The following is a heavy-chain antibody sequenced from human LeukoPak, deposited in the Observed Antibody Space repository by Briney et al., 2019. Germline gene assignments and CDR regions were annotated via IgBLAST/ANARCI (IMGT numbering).Heavy chain of an antibody. CDR3: ANALGGGNTWYYFDC. Sequence: GGSLRLSCAASGFTFSIYAMSWVRQAPGKGLEWVSSLSGSGGSPNYANSVKGRFTISRDNSKNTLYLQMNSLRAEDTAVYYCANALGGGNTWYYFDCWGQGTLVTVSS. CDR1: GFTFSIYA. V-gene: IGHV3-23*01. D-gene: IGHD6-13*01. J-gene: IGHJ4*02. CDR2: LSGSGGSP.